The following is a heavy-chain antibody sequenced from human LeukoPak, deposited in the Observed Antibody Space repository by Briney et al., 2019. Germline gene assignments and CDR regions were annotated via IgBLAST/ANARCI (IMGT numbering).Heavy chain of an antibody. Sequence: PGGSLRLSXAASGFTFSSSSMNWVRQTPGKGLEWLSSISSGSSYIYYADPLKGRFTVSRDNAKNSLYLQMNSLRAEDTAVYYCASERYNWNYAFDYWGQGILVTVSS. CDR1: GFTFSSSS. D-gene: IGHD1-7*01. CDR2: ISSGSSYI. J-gene: IGHJ4*02. V-gene: IGHV3-21*01. CDR3: ASERYNWNYAFDY.